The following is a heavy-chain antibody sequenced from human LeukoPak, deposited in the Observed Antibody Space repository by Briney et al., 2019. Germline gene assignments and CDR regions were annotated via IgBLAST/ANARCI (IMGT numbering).Heavy chain of an antibody. Sequence: ASVKVSCKASGYTFTSYGIGWVRQAPGQGLEWMGWISAYNGNTNYAQKLQGRVTMTTDTSTSTAYMELRSLRSDDTAVYYCARVIYDIVVVPAAMDVWGKGTTVTVSS. CDR3: ARVIYDIVVVPAAMDV. V-gene: IGHV1-18*01. CDR1: GYTFTSYG. D-gene: IGHD2-2*01. J-gene: IGHJ6*04. CDR2: ISAYNGNT.